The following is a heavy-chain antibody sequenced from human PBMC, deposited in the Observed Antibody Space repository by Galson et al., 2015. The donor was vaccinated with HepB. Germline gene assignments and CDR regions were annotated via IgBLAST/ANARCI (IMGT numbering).Heavy chain of an antibody. Sequence: CAISGDSVSSHSAAWNWIRQSPSRGLEWLGRTYYRSKWYNDYAVTVRSRITINPDTSKNQFSLQLNSVTPEDTAVYYCARVRSAYYYGSGSYYTDDAFDIWGQGTMVTVSS. D-gene: IGHD3-10*01. CDR1: GDSVSSHSAA. CDR3: ARVRSAYYYGSGSYYTDDAFDI. J-gene: IGHJ3*02. V-gene: IGHV6-1*01. CDR2: TYYRSKWYN.